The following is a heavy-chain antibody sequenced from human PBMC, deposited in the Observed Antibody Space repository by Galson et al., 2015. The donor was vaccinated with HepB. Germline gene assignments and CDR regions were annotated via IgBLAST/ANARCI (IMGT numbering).Heavy chain of an antibody. J-gene: IGHJ4*02. V-gene: IGHV1-46*01. CDR2: INPSGGST. D-gene: IGHD1-26*01. CDR1: GYTFTSYY. Sequence: SVKVSCKASGYTFTSYYMHWVRQAPGQGLEWMGIINPSGGSTNYAQKLQGRVTMTTDTSTSTAYMELRSLRSDDTAVYYCARSLYSGSYPIDYWGQGTLVTVSS. CDR3: ARSLYSGSYPIDY.